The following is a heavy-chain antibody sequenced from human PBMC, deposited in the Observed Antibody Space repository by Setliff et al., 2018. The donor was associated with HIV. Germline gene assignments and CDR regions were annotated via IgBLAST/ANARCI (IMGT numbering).Heavy chain of an antibody. CDR2: IAYSGTTMYT. V-gene: IGHV4-34*01. CDR3: ARGRGGNYNYYYYYMDV. D-gene: IGHD2-21*02. Sequence: SEILSLTCAVYGGSFSGYYWNWIRQPPGNGLEWIADIAYSGTTMYTNYNPSLESRVIISEDTSRDQFFLKLTSVTADDTAVYYCARGRGGNYNYYYYYMDVWGKGTTVTVSS. CDR1: GGSFSGYY. J-gene: IGHJ6*03.